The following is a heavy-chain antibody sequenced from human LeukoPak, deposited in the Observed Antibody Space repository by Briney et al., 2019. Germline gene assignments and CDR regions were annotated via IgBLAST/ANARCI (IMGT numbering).Heavy chain of an antibody. J-gene: IGHJ6*03. CDR1: GGSMFSYH. CDR2: IYVTGTT. D-gene: IGHD3-22*01. V-gene: IGHV4-4*07. CDR3: ARLRFYDSSGYSPGYYMDV. Sequence: SETLSLTCTVSGGSMFSYHWSWVRQSAGEGLKWVGHIYVTGTTNYSPSLKSRVTMSVDTTKNQFSLKLKSVTAADTAVYYCARLRFYDSSGYSPGYYMDVWGNGATVIVSS.